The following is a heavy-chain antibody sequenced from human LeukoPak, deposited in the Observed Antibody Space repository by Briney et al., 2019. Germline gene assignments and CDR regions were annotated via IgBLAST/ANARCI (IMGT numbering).Heavy chain of an antibody. CDR3: AGVGIQLWYPDY. J-gene: IGHJ4*02. CDR1: GGSFSGYY. V-gene: IGHV4-34*01. Sequence: PSETLSLTCAVYGGSFSGYYWSWIRQPPGKGLEWIGEINHSGSTNYNPSLKSRVTISVDTSKNQFSLKLSSVTAADTAVYYCAGVGIQLWYPDYWGQGTLVTVSS. D-gene: IGHD5-18*01. CDR2: INHSGST.